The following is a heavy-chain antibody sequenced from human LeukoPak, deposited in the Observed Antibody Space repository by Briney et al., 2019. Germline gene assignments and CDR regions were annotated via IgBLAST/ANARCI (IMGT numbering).Heavy chain of an antibody. CDR2: INPNNGGT. CDR3: ARGAGPKAFDV. V-gene: IGHV1-2*02. Sequence: EASVKVSCKASGYTFTGNHLHWARQAPGQGLEWMGWINPNNGGTSFAQNFQGRVTLTRDTSISTAYMELSTLRSDDTAVYYCARGAGPKAFDVWGQGTMVTVST. CDR1: GYTFTGNH. J-gene: IGHJ3*01.